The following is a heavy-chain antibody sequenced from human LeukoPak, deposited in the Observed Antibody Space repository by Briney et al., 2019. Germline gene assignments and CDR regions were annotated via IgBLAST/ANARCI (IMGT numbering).Heavy chain of an antibody. Sequence: GGSLRLSCAASGFTFSSSAMSWVRQAPGKGLEWVSTISNNGGYTYYADSVQGRFTISRDNSKNTLYLQMNSLRAEDTAVYYCASGQVPAAPLGMDVWGQGTTVTVSS. CDR1: GFTFSSSA. J-gene: IGHJ6*02. V-gene: IGHV3-23*01. CDR3: ASGQVPAAPLGMDV. CDR2: ISNNGGYT. D-gene: IGHD2-2*01.